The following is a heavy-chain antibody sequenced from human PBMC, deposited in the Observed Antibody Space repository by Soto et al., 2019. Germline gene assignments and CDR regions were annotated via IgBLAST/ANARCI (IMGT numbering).Heavy chain of an antibody. V-gene: IGHV3-74*03. Sequence: EVQLVESGGGLVQPGGSLRLSCAASGFTFSRYWMHWVRQAPGEGLVWVSHIKDDGTITTYADSVKGRFTISRENAENTVYVERNSLRSEDTAAYYCLPSGVRYGNAAFDIGGQGTMVTVSS. CDR1: GFTFSRYW. J-gene: IGHJ3*02. CDR3: LPSGVRYGNAAFDI. CDR2: IKDDGTIT. D-gene: IGHD5-18*01.